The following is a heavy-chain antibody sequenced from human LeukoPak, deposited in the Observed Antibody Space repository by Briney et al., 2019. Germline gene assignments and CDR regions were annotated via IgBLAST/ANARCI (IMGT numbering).Heavy chain of an antibody. J-gene: IGHJ6*03. CDR2: ISAYNGNT. Sequence: ASVKVSCKDPGGTFSSYAISWVRQAPGQGLEWMGWISAYNGNTNYAQKLQGRVTMTTDTSTSTAYMELRSLRSDDTAVYYCARVPGIFGVVIMRYYYMDVWGKGTTVTVSS. V-gene: IGHV1-18*01. CDR3: ARVPGIFGVVIMRYYYMDV. CDR1: GGTFSSYA. D-gene: IGHD3-3*01.